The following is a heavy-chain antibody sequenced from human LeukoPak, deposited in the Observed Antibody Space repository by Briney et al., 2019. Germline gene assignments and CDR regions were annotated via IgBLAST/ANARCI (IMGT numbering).Heavy chain of an antibody. CDR2: IRSDGSST. D-gene: IGHD4-11*01. V-gene: IGHV3-74*01. CDR3: ARDDYNRH. Sequence: GGSLRLSCAASGFTFSSYWMHWVRQAPGKGLVWVSRIRSDGSSTTYADSVKGRFTISRDNTKNTLYLQMNSLRADDSAVYYCARDDYNRHWGQGTLVTVSS. J-gene: IGHJ4*02. CDR1: GFTFSSYW.